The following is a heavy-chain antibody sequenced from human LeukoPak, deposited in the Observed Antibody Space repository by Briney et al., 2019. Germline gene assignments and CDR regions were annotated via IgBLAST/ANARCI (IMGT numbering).Heavy chain of an antibody. CDR2: VYTSGST. CDR3: ARAGGYSSDWPPPAPGYFNL. Sequence: ASETLSLTCTVSGGSINSYYWSWIRQPAGKGLEWIGRVYTSGSTNYNPSLKSRVTMSVDTSKNQFSLKLSSVSAADTAIYYCARAGGYSSDWPPPAPGYFNLWGGGTLVTFSS. J-gene: IGHJ2*01. D-gene: IGHD6-19*01. CDR1: GGSINSYY. V-gene: IGHV4-4*07.